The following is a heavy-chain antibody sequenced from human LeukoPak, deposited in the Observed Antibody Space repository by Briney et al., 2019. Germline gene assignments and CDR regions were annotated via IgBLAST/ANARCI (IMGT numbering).Heavy chain of an antibody. J-gene: IGHJ4*02. Sequence: SETLSLTCTVSGGSITSSGYYWGWIRQPPGKGLEWIGALYYTGTTYYNPSLKSRVTLSVDTSKNQFSLKLSSVTAADTAVYYCASLMIAAAYWGQGTLVTVSS. CDR1: GGSITSSGYY. CDR2: LYYTGTT. V-gene: IGHV4-39*01. CDR3: ASLMIAAAY. D-gene: IGHD6-13*01.